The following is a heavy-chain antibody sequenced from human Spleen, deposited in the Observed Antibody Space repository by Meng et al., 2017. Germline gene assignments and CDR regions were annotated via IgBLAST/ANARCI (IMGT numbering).Heavy chain of an antibody. CDR3: AREGAYYGSGSYPDY. CDR2: ISYDGSNK. CDR1: GFTFSSYA. D-gene: IGHD3-10*01. V-gene: IGHV3-30*04. Sequence: GGSLRLSCAASGFTFSSYAMHWVRQAPGKGLEWVAVISYDGSNKYYADSVKGRFTISRDNSKNTLYLKMNSLRAEDTAVYYCAREGAYYGSGSYPDYWGQGTLVTVSS. J-gene: IGHJ4*02.